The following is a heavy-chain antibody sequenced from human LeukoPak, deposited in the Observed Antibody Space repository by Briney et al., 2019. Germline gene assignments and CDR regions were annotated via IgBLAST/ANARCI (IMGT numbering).Heavy chain of an antibody. V-gene: IGHV4-34*01. Sequence: SETLSLTCAVYGGSFSGYYWSWIRQPPGKGLEWIGEINHSGSTNYNPSLKSRVTISVDTSKNQFSLNLSSVTAADTAVYYCTRHGTRYYYYYMDVWGKGTTVTASS. CDR2: INHSGST. CDR1: GGSFSGYY. J-gene: IGHJ6*03. CDR3: TRHGTRYYYYYMDV.